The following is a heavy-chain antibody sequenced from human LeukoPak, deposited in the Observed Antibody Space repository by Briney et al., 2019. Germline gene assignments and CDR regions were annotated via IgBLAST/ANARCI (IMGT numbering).Heavy chain of an antibody. CDR1: GGSISVYY. J-gene: IGHJ4*02. CDR2: VSTTGST. V-gene: IGHV4-4*08. CDR3: ARHPYSSNAFDS. D-gene: IGHD6-13*01. Sequence: SETLSLPCTVSGGSISVYYWRWIRRPPGKGLEWIGYVSTTGSTNYNPALKTRVTISVDTPKNQFSLRLRFVTAADTAVYYCARHPYSSNAFDSWGQGTLVTVSS.